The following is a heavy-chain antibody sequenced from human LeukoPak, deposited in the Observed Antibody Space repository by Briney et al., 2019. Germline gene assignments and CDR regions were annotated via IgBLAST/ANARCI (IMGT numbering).Heavy chain of an antibody. J-gene: IGHJ4*02. CDR2: ISGSGGST. V-gene: IGHV3-23*01. Sequence: PGGSPRLSCAASGFTFSSYAMSWVRQAPGKGLEWVSAISGSGGSTYYADSVKGRFTISRDNSKNTLYLQMNSLRAEDTAVYYCAKDRDDYVWGSYRDYWGQGTLVTVSS. D-gene: IGHD3-16*02. CDR1: GFTFSSYA. CDR3: AKDRDDYVWGSYRDY.